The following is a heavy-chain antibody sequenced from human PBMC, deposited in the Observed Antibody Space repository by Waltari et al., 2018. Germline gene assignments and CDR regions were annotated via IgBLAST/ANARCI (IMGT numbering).Heavy chain of an antibody. D-gene: IGHD3-22*01. J-gene: IGHJ4*02. Sequence: EVQLVQSGGGLVQPGGSLRLSCVASGFTLSSYWMHWVRQAPGKGLVWVSRIKSDGSSTTYADSVRGRFTISRDNARNTMYLQMNSLRAEDTAVYYCAGGGDSSGYYSFDYWGQGNLVTVSS. V-gene: IGHV3-74*01. CDR1: GFTLSSYW. CDR2: IKSDGSST. CDR3: AGGGDSSGYYSFDY.